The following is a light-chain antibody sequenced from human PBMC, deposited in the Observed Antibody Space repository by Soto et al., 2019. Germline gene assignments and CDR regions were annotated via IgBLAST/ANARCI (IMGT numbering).Light chain of an antibody. CDR2: DTS. CDR3: QQRSNWPIT. V-gene: IGKV3-11*01. J-gene: IGKJ5*01. CDR1: QSFSSN. Sequence: DIVLTQSPATLCLSPGEGANLXCRASQSFSSNLVWYQQKPGQPPRRLIYDTSNRATGSPARFSGSGSGTDFTRTISSLEPEDFAVYYGQQRSNWPITFGQGTRLEIK.